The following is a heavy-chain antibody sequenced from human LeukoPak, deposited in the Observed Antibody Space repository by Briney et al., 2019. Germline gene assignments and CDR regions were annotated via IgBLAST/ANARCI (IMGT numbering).Heavy chain of an antibody. D-gene: IGHD6-13*01. CDR3: ARDSIAAAGNAEYFQH. J-gene: IGHJ1*01. V-gene: IGHV1-69*01. CDR2: IIPIFGTA. CDR1: GGTFSSYA. Sequence: SVKVSCRASGGTFSSYAISWVRQAPGQGLEWMGGIIPIFGTANYAQKFQGRVTITADESTSTAYMELSSLRSEDTAVYYCARDSIAAAGNAEYFQHWGQGTLVTVSS.